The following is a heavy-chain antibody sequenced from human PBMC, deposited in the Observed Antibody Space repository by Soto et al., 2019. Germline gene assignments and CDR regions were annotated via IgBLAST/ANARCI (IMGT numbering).Heavy chain of an antibody. CDR3: VRDGTKTLRDWLDP. CDR1: GASISGFY. D-gene: IGHD1-1*01. V-gene: IGHV4-4*07. Sequence: SETLSLTCTVSGASISGFYWSWIRKSAGKGLEWIGRIYATGTTDYNPSLKSRVMMSVDTSKKQFSLKLRSVTAADTAVYYCVRDGTKTLRDWLDPWGQGISVTVYS. CDR2: IYATGTT. J-gene: IGHJ5*02.